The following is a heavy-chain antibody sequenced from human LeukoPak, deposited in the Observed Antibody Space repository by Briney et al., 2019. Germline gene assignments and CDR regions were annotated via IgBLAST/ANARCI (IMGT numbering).Heavy chain of an antibody. CDR1: GGTFSSYA. CDR3: ARDRGRYYYDSSGYYYEKTHYYFDY. CDR2: IIPIFGTA. J-gene: IGHJ4*02. V-gene: IGHV1-69*13. Sequence: SVKVSCKASGGTFSSYAISWVRQAPGQGLEWMGGIIPIFGTANYAQKFQGRVTITADESMSTAYMELSSLRSEDTAVYYCARDRGRYYYDSSGYYYEKTHYYFDYWGQGTLVTVSS. D-gene: IGHD3-22*01.